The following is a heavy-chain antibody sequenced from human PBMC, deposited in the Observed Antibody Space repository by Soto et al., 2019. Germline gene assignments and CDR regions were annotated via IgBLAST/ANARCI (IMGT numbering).Heavy chain of an antibody. CDR3: ASTRSSWYNWFDP. CDR2: ISAYNGNT. J-gene: IGHJ5*02. V-gene: IGHV1-18*01. D-gene: IGHD6-13*01. CDR1: GYTFTSYG. Sequence: GASVKVSCKASGYTFTSYGISWVRQAPGQGLEWMGWISAYNGNTNYAQKLQGRVTMTTDTSTSTAYMELRSLRSDDAAVYYCASTRSSWYNWFDPWGQGTLVTVSS.